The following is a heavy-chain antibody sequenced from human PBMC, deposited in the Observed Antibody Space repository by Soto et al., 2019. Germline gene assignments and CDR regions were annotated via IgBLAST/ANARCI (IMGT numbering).Heavy chain of an antibody. J-gene: IGHJ6*02. CDR2: IKSKTDGGTT. Sequence: EVQLVESGGGLVKPGGSLRLSCAASGFTFSNAWMNWVRQAPGKGLEWVGRIKSKTDGGTTDYAAPVKGRFTISRDDSKNTLYLQMNSLKTEDTAVYYCTTEDCSGGSCYFYYYYGMDVWGQGTTVTVSS. D-gene: IGHD2-15*01. V-gene: IGHV3-15*07. CDR3: TTEDCSGGSCYFYYYYGMDV. CDR1: GFTFSNAW.